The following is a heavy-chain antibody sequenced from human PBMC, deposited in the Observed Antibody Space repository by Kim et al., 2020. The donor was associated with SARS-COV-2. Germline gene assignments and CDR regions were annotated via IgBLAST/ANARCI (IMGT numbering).Heavy chain of an antibody. CDR2: ISYDGSNK. D-gene: IGHD6-19*01. Sequence: GGSLRLSCAASGFTFSSYAMHWVRQAPGKGLEWVAVISYDGSNKYYADSVKGRFTISRDNSKNTLYLQMNSLRAEDTAVYYCARNPGIAVAGIIIPHYYGMDVWGQGTTVTVSS. J-gene: IGHJ6*02. CDR3: ARNPGIAVAGIIIPHYYGMDV. V-gene: IGHV3-30*04. CDR1: GFTFSSYA.